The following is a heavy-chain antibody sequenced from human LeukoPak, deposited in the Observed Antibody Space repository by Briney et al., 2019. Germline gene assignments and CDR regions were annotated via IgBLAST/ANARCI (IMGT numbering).Heavy chain of an antibody. CDR2: IIPVFHTP. J-gene: IGHJ4*02. Sequence: VASVKVSCKASGGTFDNYGISWVRQAPGQGLEWMGGIIPVFHTPIYAQKFQGRVAISTDESTSTVYMDPSSLRSEDTAVYYCARDELHQYYFDYWGQGTLVTVSS. D-gene: IGHD1-7*01. CDR1: GGTFDNYG. CDR3: ARDELHQYYFDY. V-gene: IGHV1-69*05.